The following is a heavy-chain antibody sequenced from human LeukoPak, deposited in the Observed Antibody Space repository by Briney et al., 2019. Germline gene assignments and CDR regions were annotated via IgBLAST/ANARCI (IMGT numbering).Heavy chain of an antibody. CDR2: INHSGST. D-gene: IGHD5-12*01. CDR3: ARDGYSSSRAFDI. Sequence: PSETLSLTCAVYGGSFSGYYWSWIRQPPGKGLEWIGEINHSGSTNYNPSLKSRVTISVDTSKNQFSLKLSSVTAADTAVYYCARDGYSSSRAFDIWGQGTMVTVSS. CDR1: GGSFSGYY. V-gene: IGHV4-34*09. J-gene: IGHJ3*02.